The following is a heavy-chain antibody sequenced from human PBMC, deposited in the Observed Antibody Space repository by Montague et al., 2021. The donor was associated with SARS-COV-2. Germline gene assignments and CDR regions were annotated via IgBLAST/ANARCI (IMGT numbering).Heavy chain of an antibody. CDR2: IYYSGTT. D-gene: IGHD3-10*01. J-gene: IGHJ5*02. V-gene: IGHV4-39*01. CDR1: GGSISSNNNY. Sequence: SETLSLTCTVSGGSISSNNNYWDWIRQSAGKGLEWVGSIYYSGTTYYNPSLKSRVTISVDTSKNQFSLRLSSVTATDTSVYYCARSTATFGESHNWFAPWGQGTLVIVSS. CDR3: ARSTATFGESHNWFAP.